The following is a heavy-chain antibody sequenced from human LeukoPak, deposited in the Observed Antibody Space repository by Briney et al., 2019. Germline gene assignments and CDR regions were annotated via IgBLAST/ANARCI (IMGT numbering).Heavy chain of an antibody. D-gene: IGHD2-15*01. J-gene: IGHJ5*02. V-gene: IGHV4-31*03. CDR1: GGSISSVGYC. Sequence: PSQSLSLTCTVSGGSISSVGYCWSWIRQHPGTGLEWIGYIYYSGSTYYNPSLKSRVTISVDTSKNQFSLKLSSVTAANTAVYYCARDRYCSGGSCHSRFDPWGQGTLVTVSS. CDR2: IYYSGST. CDR3: ARDRYCSGGSCHSRFDP.